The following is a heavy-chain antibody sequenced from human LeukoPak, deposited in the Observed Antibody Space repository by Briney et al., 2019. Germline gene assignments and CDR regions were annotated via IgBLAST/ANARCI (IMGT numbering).Heavy chain of an antibody. D-gene: IGHD2-15*01. CDR1: GGSISSYY. CDR2: ICYSGST. CDR3: TRDVPRSAGYPDN. V-gene: IGHV4-59*01. Sequence: SETLSLTCTVSGGSISSYYWSWIRQPPGKGLEWIGYICYSGSTNYNPSLKSRVTISVDTSKNQFSLKLSSVTAADTAVYYCTRDVPRSAGYPDNWGQGTLVTVSS. J-gene: IGHJ4*02.